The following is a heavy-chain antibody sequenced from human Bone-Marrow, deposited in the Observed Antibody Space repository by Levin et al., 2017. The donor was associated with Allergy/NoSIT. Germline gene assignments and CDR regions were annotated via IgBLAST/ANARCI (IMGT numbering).Heavy chain of an antibody. CDR1: GFTFNNYW. V-gene: IGHV3-7*01. Sequence: GGSLRLSCAASGFTFNNYWMSWVRQAPGKGLEWVANIKQDGTEKYYVDSVKGRFTISRDNAKNSLYLQMNSLRAEDTAVYYCARGLRTFDYWGQGTLVTVSS. CDR2: IKQDGTEK. J-gene: IGHJ4*02. D-gene: IGHD3-16*01. CDR3: ARGLRTFDY.